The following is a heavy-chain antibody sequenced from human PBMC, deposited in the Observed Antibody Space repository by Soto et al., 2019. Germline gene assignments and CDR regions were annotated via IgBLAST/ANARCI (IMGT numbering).Heavy chain of an antibody. V-gene: IGHV1-18*01. Sequence: QVQLVQSGAEVKKPGASVKVSCKASGYTFTSYGISWVRQAPGQGLEWMGWISAYNGNTNYAQKLQGRVTMTTDTYTSTAYRELRSLRSDDTAVYYCAREMPSPGGYYYGMDVWGQGTTVTVSS. CDR3: AREMPSPGGYYYGMDV. J-gene: IGHJ6*02. CDR2: ISAYNGNT. CDR1: GYTFTSYG. D-gene: IGHD2-2*01.